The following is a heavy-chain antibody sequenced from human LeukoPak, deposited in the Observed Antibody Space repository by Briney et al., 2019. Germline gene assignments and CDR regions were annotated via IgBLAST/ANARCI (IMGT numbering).Heavy chain of an antibody. CDR2: INSDGRST. CDR3: ARGGLVGADWSGFDY. D-gene: IGHD1-26*01. Sequence: GGSLRLSCAASGFTFGSYWMHWVRQAPGKGLVWVSRINSDGRSTSYADSVKGRFTISRDNAKNTLYLQMKRLRAEATAVSYCARGGLVGADWSGFDYWGQGTLVTVSS. CDR1: GFTFGSYW. V-gene: IGHV3-74*01. J-gene: IGHJ4*02.